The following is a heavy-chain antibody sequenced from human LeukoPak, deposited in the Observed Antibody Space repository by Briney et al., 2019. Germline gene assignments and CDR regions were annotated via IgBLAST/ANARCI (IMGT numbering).Heavy chain of an antibody. D-gene: IGHD2-15*01. J-gene: IGHJ6*02. CDR1: GFTFSRYG. CDR2: IWYDGSNK. V-gene: IGHV3-33*01. Sequence: GGSLRLSCAASGFTFSRYGMRWVRQAPGNGLEWVAVIWYDGSNKYYADSVKGRFTISRDNSKNTLYLQMNSLRAEDTAVYYCAREDVVVVAATFVGPYYGMDVWGQGTTATVSS. CDR3: AREDVVVVAATFVGPYYGMDV.